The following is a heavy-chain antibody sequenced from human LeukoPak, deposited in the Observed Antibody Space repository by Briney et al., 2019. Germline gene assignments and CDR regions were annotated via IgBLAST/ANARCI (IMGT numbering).Heavy chain of an antibody. Sequence: SETLSLTCTVSGGSISSSSYYWGWIRQPPGKGLEWIGSIYYSGSTYYNPSLKSRVTISVDTSKNQFSLKLSSVTAADTAVYYCATYPGIQDYGGNPDYWGQGTLVTVSS. CDR2: IYYSGST. CDR1: GGSISSSSYY. CDR3: ATYPGIQDYGGNPDY. D-gene: IGHD4-23*01. J-gene: IGHJ4*02. V-gene: IGHV4-39*07.